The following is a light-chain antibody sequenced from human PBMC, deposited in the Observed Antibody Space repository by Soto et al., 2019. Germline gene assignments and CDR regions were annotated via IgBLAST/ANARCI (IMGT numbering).Light chain of an antibody. V-gene: IGKV1-39*01. Sequence: DIQMTQSPSTLSASVGDRVTITCQASQSISSYLNWYQQKPGKAXKLXIYAASSLQSGVPSRFSGSGSGTDFTLTISSLQPEDFANYYCQQSYSTPPGTFGPGTKVGIK. CDR2: AAS. J-gene: IGKJ3*01. CDR3: QQSYSTPPGT. CDR1: QSISSY.